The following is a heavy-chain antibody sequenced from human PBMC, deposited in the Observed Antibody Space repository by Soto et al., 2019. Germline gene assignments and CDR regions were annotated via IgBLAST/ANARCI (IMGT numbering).Heavy chain of an antibody. V-gene: IGHV4-30-2*01. J-gene: IGHJ4*02. D-gene: IGHD5-18*01. CDR2: IYHSGST. Sequence: SETLSLTCAVSGGSISSGGYSWSWIRQPPGKGLEWIGYIYHSGSTYYNPSLKSRVTISVDRSKNQFSLKLSSVTAADTAVYYCARGSVDTAIHFFDYWGQGTLVTVSS. CDR3: ARGSVDTAIHFFDY. CDR1: GGSISSGGYS.